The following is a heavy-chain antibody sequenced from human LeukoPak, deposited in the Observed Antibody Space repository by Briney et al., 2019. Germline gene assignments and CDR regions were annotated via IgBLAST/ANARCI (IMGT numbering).Heavy chain of an antibody. J-gene: IGHJ4*02. CDR3: ARGYPFYY. D-gene: IGHD2-2*01. Sequence: PGGSLRLSCAESGFTFSSYWIHGVRQAPGKGLVWVSRISTDGSSTNYADSVKGRFTISRDNAKNTLYLQMNSLRAEDTAVYYCARGYPFYYWGQGTLVTVSS. CDR2: ISTDGSST. CDR1: GFTFSSYW. V-gene: IGHV3-74*01.